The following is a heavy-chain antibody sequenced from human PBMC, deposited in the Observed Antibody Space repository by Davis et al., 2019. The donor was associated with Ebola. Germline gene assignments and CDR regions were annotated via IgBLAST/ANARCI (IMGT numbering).Heavy chain of an antibody. CDR3: ARVGTSPVYYYGMDV. D-gene: IGHD1-26*01. Sequence: GGSLRLSCAASGFTFSSYSMNWVRQAPGKGLEWISSISSSSSYIYYADSVKGRFTISRDNAKNSLYLQMNNLRAEDTAVYYCARVGTSPVYYYGMDVWGQGTTVTVSS. CDR2: ISSSSSYI. J-gene: IGHJ6*02. CDR1: GFTFSSYS. V-gene: IGHV3-21*01.